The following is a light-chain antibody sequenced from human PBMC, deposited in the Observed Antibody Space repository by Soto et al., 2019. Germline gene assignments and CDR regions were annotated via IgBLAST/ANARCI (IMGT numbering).Light chain of an antibody. CDR2: DNT. V-gene: IGLV1-40*01. CDR1: SSNIGAGYD. Sequence: QSVLTQPPSVSGAPGQRVTISCTGSSSNIGAGYDIHWYQQLPGTAPKLLIYDNTNRPSGVPDRFSGSKSGTSASLAITGLQAEDEADYYCQSYDRSLSGSVVFGGGTKVT. CDR3: QSYDRSLSGSVV. J-gene: IGLJ2*01.